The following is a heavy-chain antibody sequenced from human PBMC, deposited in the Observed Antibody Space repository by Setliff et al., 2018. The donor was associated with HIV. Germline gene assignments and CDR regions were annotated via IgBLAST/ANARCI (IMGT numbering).Heavy chain of an antibody. V-gene: IGHV4-59*11. CDR1: GGSSSSHY. CDR2: INYSGST. D-gene: IGHD3-22*01. Sequence: KPSETLSLTCTVSGGSSSSHYWSWIRQPPGKGLEWIGYINYSGSTKFNPSLKSRVTMSLDTSKNKISLNLNSVNTADTAVYYCARGPIGGYFSNWFDPWGQGTLVTVSS. CDR3: ARGPIGGYFSNWFDP. J-gene: IGHJ5*02.